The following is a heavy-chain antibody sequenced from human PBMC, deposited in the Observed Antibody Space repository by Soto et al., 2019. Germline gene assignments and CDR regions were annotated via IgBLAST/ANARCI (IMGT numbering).Heavy chain of an antibody. D-gene: IGHD2-15*01. J-gene: IGHJ4*02. Sequence: GGSLRLSCASSGFTFSSYAVSWVRQAPGKGLEWVSSISGSGRTTYYADSVKGRFTISRDNSKNTLSLQMNSLRAEDTAVYYCAKDRDCRGGTCYYNYWGQGT. V-gene: IGHV3-23*01. CDR1: GFTFSSYA. CDR3: AKDRDCRGGTCYYNY. CDR2: ISGSGRTT.